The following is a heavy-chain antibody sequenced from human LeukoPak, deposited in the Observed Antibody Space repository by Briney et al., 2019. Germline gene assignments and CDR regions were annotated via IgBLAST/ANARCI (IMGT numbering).Heavy chain of an antibody. J-gene: IGHJ4*02. CDR1: GFTVSSNY. D-gene: IGHD3-3*01. V-gene: IGHV3-23*01. Sequence: GGSLRLSCAASGFTVSSNYMSWVRQAPGKGLEWVSAISGSGGSTYYADSVKGRFTTSRDNSKNTLYLQMNSLRAEDTAVYYCAKSGYDFWSGRRDFDYWGQGTLVTVSS. CDR2: ISGSGGST. CDR3: AKSGYDFWSGRRDFDY.